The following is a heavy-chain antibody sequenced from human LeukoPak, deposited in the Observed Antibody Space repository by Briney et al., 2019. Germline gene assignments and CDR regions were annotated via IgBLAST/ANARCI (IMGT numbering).Heavy chain of an antibody. Sequence: GGSLRLSCAASGFTFSSYWMSWVRQAPGKGLEWVANIKQGSSEKYYVDSVKGRFTISRDDAKNSLYLQMNSLRVEDTAVYYCASHSTGWNLGYWGQGTLVTVSS. CDR3: ASHSTGWNLGY. V-gene: IGHV3-7*02. CDR1: GFTFSSYW. CDR2: IKQGSSEK. J-gene: IGHJ4*02. D-gene: IGHD6-19*01.